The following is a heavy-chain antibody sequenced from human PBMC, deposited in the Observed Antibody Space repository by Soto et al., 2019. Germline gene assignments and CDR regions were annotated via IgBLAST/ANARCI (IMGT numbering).Heavy chain of an antibody. J-gene: IGHJ4*02. D-gene: IGHD6-13*01. CDR1: GFTFSSYW. CDR3: ARDKGIAAAGTVPGMSSGYFDY. V-gene: IGHV3-7*01. CDR2: IKQDGSEK. Sequence: GGSLRLSCAASGFTFSSYWMSWVRQAPGKGLEWVANIKQDGSEKYYVDSVKGRFTISRDNAKNSLYLQMNSLRAEDTAVYYCARDKGIAAAGTVPGMSSGYFDYWGQGTLVTVSS.